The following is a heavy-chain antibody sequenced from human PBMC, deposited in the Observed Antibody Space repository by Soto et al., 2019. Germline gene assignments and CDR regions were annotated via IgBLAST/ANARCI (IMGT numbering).Heavy chain of an antibody. CDR2: IYYSGST. CDR1: GGSVSSGSYY. CDR3: ARDKNGGNLGY. D-gene: IGHD2-15*01. J-gene: IGHJ4*02. Sequence: SETLSLTCTVSGGSVSSGSYYWSWIRQPPGKGLEWIGYIYYSGSTNYNPSLKSRVTISVDTSKNQFSLKLSSVTAADTAVYYRARDKNGGNLGYWGQGTLVTVSS. V-gene: IGHV4-61*01.